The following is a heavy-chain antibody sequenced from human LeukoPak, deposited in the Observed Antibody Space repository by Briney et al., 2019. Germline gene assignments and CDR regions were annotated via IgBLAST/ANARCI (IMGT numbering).Heavy chain of an antibody. CDR2: INHSGST. V-gene: IGHV4-34*01. CDR1: GVSFSGYY. Sequence: PSETLSLTCAVYGVSFSGYYWSWIRQPPGKGLEWIGEINHSGSTNYNPSLKSRVTISVETSKNQFSLKLSSVAAADTAVYYCANTFGEDGFDYWGQGTLVTVSS. D-gene: IGHD3-3*01. CDR3: ANTFGEDGFDY. J-gene: IGHJ4*02.